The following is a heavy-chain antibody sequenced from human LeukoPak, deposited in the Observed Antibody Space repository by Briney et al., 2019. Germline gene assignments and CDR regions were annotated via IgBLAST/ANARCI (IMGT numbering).Heavy chain of an antibody. J-gene: IGHJ4*02. CDR2: ISNDGGSK. V-gene: IGHV3-30-3*01. CDR1: GFTFSSYA. D-gene: IGHD5-24*01. CDR3: ARDDENGYNSLDY. Sequence: GGSLRLSCAASGFTFSSYAMSWVRQAPGKGLECVAVISNDGGSKYHADSVKGRFTISRDNSKNTLYLQMNSLRADDTAVFYCARDDENGYNSLDYWGQGTLVTVSS.